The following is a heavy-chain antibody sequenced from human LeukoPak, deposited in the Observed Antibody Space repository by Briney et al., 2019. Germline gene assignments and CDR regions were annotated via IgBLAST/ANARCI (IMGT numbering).Heavy chain of an antibody. CDR3: ARGDDISADY. CDR2: IYYSGST. V-gene: IGHV4-59*01. J-gene: IGHJ4*02. Sequence: SETLSLTCTVSGGSITSYYWSWIRQPPGEGLEWIGYIYYSGSTNYNPSLKSRVTISVDTSKYQFSLKLSSVTAADTAVYYCARGDDISADYWGQGTLVTVSS. D-gene: IGHD3-9*01. CDR1: GGSITSYY.